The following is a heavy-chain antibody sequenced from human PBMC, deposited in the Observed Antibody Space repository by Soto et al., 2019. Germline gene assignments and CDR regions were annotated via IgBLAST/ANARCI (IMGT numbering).Heavy chain of an antibody. CDR3: ARGVRGVMYSWFDP. CDR1: GGSISSSNW. CDR2: IYHSGSN. J-gene: IGHJ5*02. D-gene: IGHD3-10*01. V-gene: IGHV4-4*02. Sequence: QVQLQESGPGLVKPSGTLSLTCAVSGGSISSSNWWSWVRQPPGKGLEWIGEIYHSGSNNYNPSLNSRVTMAVDKSKDQFSLKLSSVTAADTAVYYCARGVRGVMYSWFDPWGQGTLVTVSS.